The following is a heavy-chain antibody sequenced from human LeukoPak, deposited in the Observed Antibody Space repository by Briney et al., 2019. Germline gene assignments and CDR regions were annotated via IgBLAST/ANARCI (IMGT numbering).Heavy chain of an antibody. V-gene: IGHV3-23*01. CDR3: AIPGPSYRRFDH. CDR1: GFTFSSYA. J-gene: IGHJ4*02. Sequence: GGSLRLSCAASGFTFSSYAMSWVRQAPVQGLEWVSAISTSGSSTYYADSVKGRFTISRDNSKNTLYPQMNSLRVEDTAVYYCAIPGPSYRRFDHWGQGTLVTVSS. D-gene: IGHD3-16*02. CDR2: ISTSGSST.